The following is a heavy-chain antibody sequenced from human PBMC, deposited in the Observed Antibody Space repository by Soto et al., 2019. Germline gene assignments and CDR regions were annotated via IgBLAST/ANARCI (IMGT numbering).Heavy chain of an antibody. V-gene: IGHV1-18*01. CDR1: GYTFTSYG. J-gene: IGHJ6*02. Sequence: ASVKVSCKASGYTFTSYGISWVRQAPGQGLEWMGWISAYNGNTNYAQKLQGRVTMTTDTSTSTAYMELRSLRSDDTAVYYCARGRPNVLRFLEWPHMDVWGPGTTVNVSS. D-gene: IGHD3-3*01. CDR2: ISAYNGNT. CDR3: ARGRPNVLRFLEWPHMDV.